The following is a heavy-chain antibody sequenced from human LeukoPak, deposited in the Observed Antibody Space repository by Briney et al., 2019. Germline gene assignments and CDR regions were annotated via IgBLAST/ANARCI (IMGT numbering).Heavy chain of an antibody. Sequence: ASVKVSCKASGYTYTNYGISWVRQAPGQGLDWMGWIGSYNGNTNYAQKFQGRVTMTTDTSTSTAYMELRSLRSDDTAVYYCARDGYSNYEDYWGQGTLVTVSS. CDR2: IGSYNGNT. D-gene: IGHD4-11*01. J-gene: IGHJ4*02. CDR3: ARDGYSNYEDY. CDR1: GYTYTNYG. V-gene: IGHV1-18*01.